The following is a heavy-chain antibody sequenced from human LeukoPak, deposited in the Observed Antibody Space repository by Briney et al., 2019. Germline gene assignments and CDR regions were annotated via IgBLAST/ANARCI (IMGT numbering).Heavy chain of an antibody. CDR2: ISGSGGST. V-gene: IGHV3-23*01. CDR3: AKGGPMTTRLGSVAFDI. Sequence: PGGSLRLSCAASGFTFSSYAMSWVRQAPGKGLEWVSAISGSGGSTYYADSVKGRFTISRDNSKNTLYLQMNSLRAEDTAVYYCAKGGPMTTRLGSVAFDIWGQGTMVTVSS. CDR1: GFTFSSYA. J-gene: IGHJ3*02. D-gene: IGHD4-17*01.